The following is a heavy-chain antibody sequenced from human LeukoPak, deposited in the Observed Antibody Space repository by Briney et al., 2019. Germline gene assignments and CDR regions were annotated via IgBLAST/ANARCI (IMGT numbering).Heavy chain of an antibody. CDR3: VRADGRDGYRGLDDY. V-gene: IGHV4-34*01. CDR2: INHSGST. CDR1: GGSLSGYI. D-gene: IGHD5-24*01. J-gene: IGHJ4*02. Sequence: KASETLSLACAVYGGSLSGYIWSWIRQPPGKGVEWIGEINHSGSTDYNPSLKSRVTMSVDTSRNQFSLKLNSVTAADAAVYYCVRADGRDGYRGLDDYWGQGTLVTVSA.